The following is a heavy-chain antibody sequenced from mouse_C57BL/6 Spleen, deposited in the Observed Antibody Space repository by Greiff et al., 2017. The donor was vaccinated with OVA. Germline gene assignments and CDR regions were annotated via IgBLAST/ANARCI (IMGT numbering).Heavy chain of an antibody. V-gene: IGHV1-55*01. J-gene: IGHJ4*01. D-gene: IGHD4-1*01. CDR3: ARTWDGRYAMDY. Sequence: VQLQQPGAELVKPGASVKMSCKASGYTFTSYWITWVKQRPGQGLEWIGDIYPGSGSTNYNEKFKSKATLTVDTSYSTAYMQLSSLTSEDSAVYYCARTWDGRYAMDYWGQGTSVTVSS. CDR2: IYPGSGST. CDR1: GYTFTSYW.